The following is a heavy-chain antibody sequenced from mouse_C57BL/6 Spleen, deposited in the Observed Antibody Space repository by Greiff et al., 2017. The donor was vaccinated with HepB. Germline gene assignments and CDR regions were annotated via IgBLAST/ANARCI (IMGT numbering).Heavy chain of an antibody. CDR3: ARSFVVATRYAMDY. CDR2: IYPRSGNT. D-gene: IGHD1-1*01. Sequence: QVQLQQSGAELARPGASVKLSCKASGYTFTSYGISWVKQRTGQGLEWIGEIYPRSGNTYYNEKFKGNATLTADKSSSTAYMELRSLTSEDSAVYFCARSFVVATRYAMDYWGQGTSVTVSS. J-gene: IGHJ4*01. CDR1: GYTFTSYG. V-gene: IGHV1-81*01.